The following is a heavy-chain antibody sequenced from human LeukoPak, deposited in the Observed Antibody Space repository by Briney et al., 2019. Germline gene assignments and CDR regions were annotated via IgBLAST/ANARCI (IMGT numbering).Heavy chain of an antibody. CDR2: IYYSGST. CDR1: GGSISSSSYY. J-gene: IGHJ4*02. Sequence: SETLSLTCTVSGGSISSSSYYWSWIRQPPGKGLEWIGYIYYSGSTNYNPSLKSRVTISVDTSKNQFSLKLSSVTAADTAVYYCERGPTYYFDYWGQGTLVTASS. CDR3: ERGPTYYFDY. V-gene: IGHV4-61*01.